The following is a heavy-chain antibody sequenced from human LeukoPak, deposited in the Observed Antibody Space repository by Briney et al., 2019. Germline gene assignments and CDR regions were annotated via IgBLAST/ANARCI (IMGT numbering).Heavy chain of an antibody. CDR1: GFTFDDYA. V-gene: IGHV3-9*01. Sequence: PGGSLRLSCAASGFTFDDYAMHWVRQAPGKGLEWVSGISWNSGSIGYADSVKGRFTISRDNAKNSLYLQMNSLRAEDTAVYYCAREDSSGWCFDYWGQGTLVTVSS. CDR2: ISWNSGSI. D-gene: IGHD6-19*01. J-gene: IGHJ4*02. CDR3: AREDSSGWCFDY.